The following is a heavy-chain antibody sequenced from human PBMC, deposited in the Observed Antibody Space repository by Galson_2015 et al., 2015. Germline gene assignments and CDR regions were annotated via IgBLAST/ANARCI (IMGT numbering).Heavy chain of an antibody. CDR3: AKVATKKGYSSSWDY. D-gene: IGHD6-13*01. Sequence: SLRLSCAASGFTFSSYAMGWVRQAPGKGLEWVSGISGGGGSTYYADSVKGRFTISRDNSKNTLYLQMNSLRAEDTALYYCAKVATKKGYSSSWDYWGQGTLVTVSS. V-gene: IGHV3-23*01. J-gene: IGHJ4*02. CDR2: ISGGGGST. CDR1: GFTFSSYA.